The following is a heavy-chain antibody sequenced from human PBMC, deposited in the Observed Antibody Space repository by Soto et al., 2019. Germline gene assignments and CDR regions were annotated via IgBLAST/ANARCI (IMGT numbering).Heavy chain of an antibody. J-gene: IGHJ3*02. CDR3: AREDAAFDM. CDR2: IFQSGDT. CDR1: GGSISGGSIRSGSYA. Sequence: QLQLQESGSGLVRPSQTLSLTCAVSGGSISGGSIRSGSYAWSWIRHPPGKGLEWIGYIFQSGDTFYNPSLKGRVTISVDRSKSQFSLRLNSVTAADTAVYYCAREDAAFDMWGQGTMVTVSS. V-gene: IGHV4-30-2*01.